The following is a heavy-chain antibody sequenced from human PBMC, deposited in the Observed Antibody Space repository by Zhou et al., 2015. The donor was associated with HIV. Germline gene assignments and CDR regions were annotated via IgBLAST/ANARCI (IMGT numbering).Heavy chain of an antibody. CDR1: GGTFSSYG. CDR3: ARDRGAARPDWRYFDL. CDR2: IIPVFGTA. Sequence: QVQLVQSGAEVKKPGSSVKVSCKASGGTFSSYGINWVRQAPGQGLEWMGWIIPVFGTAKYAQKFQGRVSITADRSTNTAYMELRSLRSEDTAVYYCARDRGAARPDWRYFDLWGRGTLVTVSS. D-gene: IGHD6-6*01. J-gene: IGHJ2*01. V-gene: IGHV1-69*06.